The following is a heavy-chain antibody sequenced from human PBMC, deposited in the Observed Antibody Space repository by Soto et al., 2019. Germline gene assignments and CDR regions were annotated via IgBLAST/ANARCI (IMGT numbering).Heavy chain of an antibody. CDR2: MNPNSGNT. CDR3: ARGLGYSSSSGAGDV. Sequence: TSVKVSCKDSGYSFTSYDSNWVRQATGQGLEWMGWMNPNSGNTGYAQKFQGRVTMTRNTSISTAYMELSSLRSEDTAVYYCARGLGYSSSSGAGDVWGQGTTVTVSS. CDR1: GYSFTSYD. D-gene: IGHD6-6*01. J-gene: IGHJ6*02. V-gene: IGHV1-8*01.